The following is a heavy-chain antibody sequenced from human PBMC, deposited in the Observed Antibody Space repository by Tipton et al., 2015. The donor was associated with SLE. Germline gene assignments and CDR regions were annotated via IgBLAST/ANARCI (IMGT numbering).Heavy chain of an antibody. J-gene: IGHJ4*02. V-gene: IGHV4-59*08. CDR2: IYYSGST. Sequence: LRLSCTVSGGSISSYYWSWIRQPPGKGLEWIGYIYYSGSTNYNPSLKSRVTISVDTSKNQFSLKLSSVTAADTAVYYCARHPTVTSFFGYWGQGTLVTVSS. D-gene: IGHD4-17*01. CDR1: GGSISSYY. CDR3: ARHPTVTSFFGY.